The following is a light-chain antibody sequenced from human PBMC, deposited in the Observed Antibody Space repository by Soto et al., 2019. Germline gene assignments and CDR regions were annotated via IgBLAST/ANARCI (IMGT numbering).Light chain of an antibody. CDR2: DAS. CDR1: QSISSY. J-gene: IGKJ3*01. V-gene: IGKV3-11*01. Sequence: EIVLTQSPATLSLSPGERATLSCRASQSISSYLAWYQQNPDQAPRLIIYDASNRSTGIPAKFSGRGSGTDFTLTISSLKPQDFAGDDCNQRSTWPFSFGPGTKVDIK. CDR3: NQRSTWPFS.